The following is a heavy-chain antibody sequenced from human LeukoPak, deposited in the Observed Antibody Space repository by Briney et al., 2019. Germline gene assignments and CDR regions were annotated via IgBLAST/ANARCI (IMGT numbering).Heavy chain of an antibody. CDR2: TRNKANSYTT. CDR3: ASLGFDY. Sequence: SGGSVRLPCAASGFTFSDHYMDWVRQAPGKGLEWVGRTRNKANSYTTEYAASVKGRFTISRDDSKNSLYLQMNSLKTEDTAVYYCASLGFDYWGQGTLVTVSS. CDR1: GFTFSDHY. J-gene: IGHJ4*02. V-gene: IGHV3-72*01. D-gene: IGHD3-16*01.